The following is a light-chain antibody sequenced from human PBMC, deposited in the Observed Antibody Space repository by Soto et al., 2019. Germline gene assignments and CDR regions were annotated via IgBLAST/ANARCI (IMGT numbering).Light chain of an antibody. CDR1: QSINNW. Sequence: DIQMTQSPSTLSASVGDRVTITCRASQSINNWLAWYQQKPGRAPKLFIFKASTLESGVPPRFSGSGSGTEFTLSISSLQPDDFATYFCQQYESFPRTFGQGTKVEIK. J-gene: IGKJ1*01. CDR2: KAS. CDR3: QQYESFPRT. V-gene: IGKV1-5*03.